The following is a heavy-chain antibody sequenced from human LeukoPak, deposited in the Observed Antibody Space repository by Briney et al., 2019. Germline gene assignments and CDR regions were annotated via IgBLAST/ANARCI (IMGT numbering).Heavy chain of an antibody. V-gene: IGHV1-18*01. CDR2: ISAYNGNT. D-gene: IGHD3-16*02. CDR1: GYTFTSYG. CDR3: ARDHTNYVWGSYRPFDY. J-gene: IGHJ4*02. Sequence: ASVKVSCKASGYTFTSYGISWVRQAPGQGLEWMGWISAYNGNTNYAQKLQGRVTMTTDTSTSTAYTEVRSLRSDDTAVYYCARDHTNYVWGSYRPFDYWGQGTLVTVSS.